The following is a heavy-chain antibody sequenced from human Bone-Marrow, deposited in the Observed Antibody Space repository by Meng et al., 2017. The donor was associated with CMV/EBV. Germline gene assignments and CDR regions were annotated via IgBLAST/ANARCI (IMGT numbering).Heavy chain of an antibody. V-gene: IGHV1-18*04. CDR2: ISAYNGNT. Sequence: ASVKVSCKASGYTFTAHYMHWVRQAPGQGLEWMGWISAYNGNTNYAQKLQGRVTMTTDTSTSTAYMELRSLRSDDTAVYYCARDTGIYSSSATGYWGQGTLVTVSS. CDR1: GYTFTAHY. CDR3: ARDTGIYSSSATGY. J-gene: IGHJ4*02. D-gene: IGHD6-13*01.